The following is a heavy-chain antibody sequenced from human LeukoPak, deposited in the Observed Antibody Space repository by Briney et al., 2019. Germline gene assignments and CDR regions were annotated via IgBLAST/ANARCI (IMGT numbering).Heavy chain of an antibody. CDR1: GYTFTNYA. Sequence: ASVKVSCKTSGYTFTNYAMNWVRQAPGQGLEWVGWINTKTRNPMYGQGFTGRFVFSLDTSVSTAYLQISSLKAEDTAIYYCASGPTGQIDWGQGTLVTVSS. D-gene: IGHD2/OR15-2a*01. CDR3: ASGPTGQID. CDR2: INTKTRNP. J-gene: IGHJ1*01. V-gene: IGHV7-4-1*02.